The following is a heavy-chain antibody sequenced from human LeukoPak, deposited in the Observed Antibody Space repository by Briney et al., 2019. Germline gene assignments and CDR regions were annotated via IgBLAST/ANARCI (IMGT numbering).Heavy chain of an antibody. CDR1: GFTFSSYG. CDR2: IWYDGSNK. Sequence: PGGSLRLSCAASGFTFSSYGMHWLRQAPGKGLEWVAVIWYDGSNKYYADSVKGRFTISRDNSENTLYLQMNSLRAEDTAVYYCARVRYNTLDAFDIWGQGTMVTVSS. J-gene: IGHJ3*02. D-gene: IGHD5-24*01. V-gene: IGHV3-33*01. CDR3: ARVRYNTLDAFDI.